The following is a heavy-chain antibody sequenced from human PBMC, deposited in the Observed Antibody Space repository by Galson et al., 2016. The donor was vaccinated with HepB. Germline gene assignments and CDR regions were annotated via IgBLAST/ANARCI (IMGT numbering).Heavy chain of an antibody. J-gene: IGHJ4*02. CDR3: AKRHEYCPPVGCSVDY. Sequence: SLRLSCAGSGFIFRSYGMHWVRQAPGKGLEWVAADSMDGRRKFYADSVRGRFTISRDNSNNMLFLQMDSLRPDDTAVYYCAKRHEYCPPVGCSVDYWGQGTLVSVSS. D-gene: IGHD2/OR15-2a*01. CDR2: DSMDGRRK. V-gene: IGHV3-30*18. CDR1: GFIFRSYG.